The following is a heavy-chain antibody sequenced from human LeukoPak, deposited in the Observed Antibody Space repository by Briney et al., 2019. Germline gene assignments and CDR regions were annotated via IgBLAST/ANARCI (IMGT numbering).Heavy chain of an antibody. D-gene: IGHD1-1*01. J-gene: IGHJ4*02. CDR2: INPNSGGT. CDR3: ARHKTAGTQPYYFDY. Sequence: ASVKVSCKASGYTFTGYYMHWVRQAPGQGLEWMGWINPNSGGTNYAQKFQGRVTMTRDTSISTAYMELSRLRSDDTAMYYCARHKTAGTQPYYFDYWGQGTLVTVSS. CDR1: GYTFTGYY. V-gene: IGHV1-2*02.